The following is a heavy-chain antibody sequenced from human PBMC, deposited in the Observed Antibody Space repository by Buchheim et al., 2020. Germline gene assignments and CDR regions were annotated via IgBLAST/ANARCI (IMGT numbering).Heavy chain of an antibody. V-gene: IGHV3-7*01. CDR1: GFTLSNYW. CDR3: ARGVVGAKSEFDY. CDR2: IKQDGSEK. J-gene: IGHJ4*02. D-gene: IGHD1-26*01. Sequence: DVQLVDSGGGLVQPGGSLRLSCVASGFTLSNYWMSWVRQAPGKGLEWVANIKQDGSEKYYVDSVKGRFTISSDNAKNSLYLQMNSLRADDTAVYYCARGVVGAKSEFDYWGQGTL.